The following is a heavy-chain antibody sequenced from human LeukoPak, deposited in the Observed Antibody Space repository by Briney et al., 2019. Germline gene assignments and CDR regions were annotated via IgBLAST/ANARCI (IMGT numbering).Heavy chain of an antibody. J-gene: IGHJ4*02. CDR3: AKGNGDHAIHPDY. Sequence: GGSLRLSCAASGFTFSDYYMSWVRQAPGKGLEWVSAISGSGGRTYYADSVKGRFTISRDNSKNTLYLQMNSLRADDTAVYYCAKGNGDHAIHPDYWGQGTLVTVSS. D-gene: IGHD4-17*01. CDR1: GFTFSDYY. CDR2: ISGSGGRT. V-gene: IGHV3-23*01.